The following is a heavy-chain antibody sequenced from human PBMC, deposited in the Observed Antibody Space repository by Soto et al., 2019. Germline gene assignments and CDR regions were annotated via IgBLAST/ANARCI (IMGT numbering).Heavy chain of an antibody. Sequence: QVQLVQSGAEVKKPGASVKVSCKASGDTFTSYAMHWVRQAPGQRLEWMGWINAGNGNTKYSQKFQGRVTITRDTSASTAYMALRSLRSEDTPVYYCARDVGATGDWGQGTLVTVSS. CDR3: ARDVGATGD. CDR1: GDTFTSYA. J-gene: IGHJ4*02. V-gene: IGHV1-3*01. D-gene: IGHD1-26*01. CDR2: INAGNGNT.